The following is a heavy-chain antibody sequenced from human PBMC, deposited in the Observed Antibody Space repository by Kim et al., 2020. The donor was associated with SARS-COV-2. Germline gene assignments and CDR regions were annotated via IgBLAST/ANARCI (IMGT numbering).Heavy chain of an antibody. Sequence: GGSLRLSCAASGFTFSSYSMNWVRQAPGKGLEWVSSISSSSSYIYYAASVKGRFTISRDNAKNSLYLQMNSLRAEDTAVYYCARDLGSDNWGGYYYYGMDVWGQGTTVTVSS. CDR3: ARDLGSDNWGGYYYYGMDV. CDR2: ISSSSSYI. D-gene: IGHD7-27*01. J-gene: IGHJ6*02. V-gene: IGHV3-21*01. CDR1: GFTFSSYS.